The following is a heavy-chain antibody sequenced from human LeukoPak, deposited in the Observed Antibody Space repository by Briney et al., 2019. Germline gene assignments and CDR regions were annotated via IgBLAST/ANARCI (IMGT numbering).Heavy chain of an antibody. CDR2: INHSGST. D-gene: IGHD3-22*01. Sequence: SETLSLTCAVYGGSFSGYYWSWIRQPPGKGLEWIGEINHSGSTNYNPSLKSRVTISVDTSKNQFSLKLSSVIAADTAVYYCARDYGYYYDSSGYFSHWGQGTLVTVSS. CDR1: GGSFSGYY. V-gene: IGHV4-34*01. J-gene: IGHJ4*02. CDR3: ARDYGYYYDSSGYFSH.